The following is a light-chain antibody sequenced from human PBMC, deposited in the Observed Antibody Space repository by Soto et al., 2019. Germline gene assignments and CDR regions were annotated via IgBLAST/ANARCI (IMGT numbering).Light chain of an antibody. J-gene: IGLJ3*02. Sequence: GVSNRFSGSKSGNTASLTISGLQSEDEADYYCQSYDISLSGVVFGGGTKVTVL. V-gene: IGLV1-40*01. CDR3: QSYDISLSGVV.